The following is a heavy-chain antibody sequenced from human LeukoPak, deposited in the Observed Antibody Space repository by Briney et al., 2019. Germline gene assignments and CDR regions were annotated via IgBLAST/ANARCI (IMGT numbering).Heavy chain of an antibody. CDR2: IYHSGST. D-gene: IGHD6-13*01. J-gene: IGHJ3*02. CDR1: GYSISSAYY. CDR3: ARDIAAAAFDAFDI. Sequence: PSETLSLTCTVSGYSISSAYYWGWIRQPPGKGLEWIGSIYHSGSTYYNPSLKSRVTISVDTSKNQFSLKLSSVTAADTAVYYCARDIAAAAFDAFDIWGQGTVVTVSS. V-gene: IGHV4-38-2*02.